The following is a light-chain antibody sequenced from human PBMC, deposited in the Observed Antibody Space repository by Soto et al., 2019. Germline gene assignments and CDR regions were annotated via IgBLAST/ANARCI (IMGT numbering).Light chain of an antibody. J-gene: IGKJ5*01. CDR1: QSVSSY. CDR2: DAS. Sequence: EIVLTQSPPTLSLSPGERATLSCRASQSVSSYFAWYQQKPGQAPRLLIYDASNRATGIPARFSGSGSGTDFTLTISSLEPEDFAVYYCQQRSKWPLTFGQGTRLDIK. CDR3: QQRSKWPLT. V-gene: IGKV3-11*01.